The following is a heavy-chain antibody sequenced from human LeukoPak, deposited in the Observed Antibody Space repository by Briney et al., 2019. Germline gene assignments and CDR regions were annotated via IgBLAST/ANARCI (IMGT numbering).Heavy chain of an antibody. CDR3: ANGVGTSYHYHMGV. J-gene: IGHJ6*03. V-gene: IGHV3-9*03. Sequence: GGSLRLSCAASGFTFDEYAMSWVRQPPGKGLEWVSGISGSGDVTEYADSVKGRFTISRDNAKNSLYLQMNSLRAEDMALYYCANGVGTSYHYHMGVWGKGTTVIVAS. D-gene: IGHD1-26*01. CDR2: ISGSGDVT. CDR1: GFTFDEYA.